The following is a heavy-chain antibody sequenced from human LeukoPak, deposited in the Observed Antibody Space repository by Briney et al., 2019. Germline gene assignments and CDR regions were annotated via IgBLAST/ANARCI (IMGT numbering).Heavy chain of an antibody. CDR3: GSSTFYYGSGNYYTPPFDS. CDR1: GYSFTSYW. D-gene: IGHD3-10*01. Sequence: GESLQISCKGSGYSFTSYWIGWVRQMPGKGLEWMGIIYPGDSDTRYSPSFQGQVTISADKSISTAYLQWKSLKASDTAMYYCGSSTFYYGSGNYYTPPFDSWGQGTLVTVSS. J-gene: IGHJ4*02. CDR2: IYPGDSDT. V-gene: IGHV5-51*01.